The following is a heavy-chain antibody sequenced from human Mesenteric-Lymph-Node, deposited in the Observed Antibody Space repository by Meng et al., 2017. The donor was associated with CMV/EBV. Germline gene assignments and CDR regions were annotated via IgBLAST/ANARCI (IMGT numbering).Heavy chain of an antibody. CDR2: INPDGSST. J-gene: IGHJ6*02. CDR3: AREEIYYDFWSGPRGVGMDV. Sequence: GGSLRLSCAASGFTFSSYAMSWVRQAPGKGLVWVSRINPDGSSTSYADSVKGRFTISRDNAKNTLFLQMNSLRAEDTAVYYCAREEIYYDFWSGPRGVGMDVWGQGTTVTVSS. D-gene: IGHD3-3*01. V-gene: IGHV3-74*01. CDR1: GFTFSSYA.